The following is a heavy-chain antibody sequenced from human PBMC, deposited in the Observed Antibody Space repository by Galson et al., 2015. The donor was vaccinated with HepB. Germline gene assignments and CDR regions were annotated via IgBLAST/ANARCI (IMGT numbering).Heavy chain of an antibody. CDR2: IGSKANSYAT. CDR1: GFTFSGSA. D-gene: IGHD6-13*01. Sequence: SLRLSCAASGFTFSGSAIHWVRQASGRGLEWIGRIGSKANSYATAYVASVRGRFTISRDDSKNTAFLQLNSLKTDDTAVYYCTRMGGLSGYSSPWGQGTLVTVPS. CDR3: TRMGGLSGYSSP. J-gene: IGHJ5*02. V-gene: IGHV3-73*01.